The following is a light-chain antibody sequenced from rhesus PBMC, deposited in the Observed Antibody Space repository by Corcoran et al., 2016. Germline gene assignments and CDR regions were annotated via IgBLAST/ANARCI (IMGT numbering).Light chain of an antibody. CDR3: QQGNSNPYS. J-gene: IGKJ2*01. CDR1: QGISSY. V-gene: IGKV1-32*02. CDR2: FAN. Sequence: DIQMTQSPSSLSASVGDTVTITCRASQGISSYLNWYQQKPGKAPKPLIYFANSLASGVPTRFSGSGSGTEFTLTISRLQPEDFATYYCQQGNSNPYSFGQGTKVEIK.